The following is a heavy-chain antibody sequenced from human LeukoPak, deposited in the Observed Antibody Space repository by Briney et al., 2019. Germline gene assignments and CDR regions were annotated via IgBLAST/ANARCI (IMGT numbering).Heavy chain of an antibody. V-gene: IGHV4-30-4*01. J-gene: IGHJ4*02. CDR2: IYYSWST. CDR3: ARDRSGIAAD. D-gene: IGHD1-26*01. CDR1: GGSISSGDYY. Sequence: SETLSLTCTVSGGSISSGDYYWSWLRQPPGQGLEWIGYIYYSWSTYYNPSLKSRVTMSVDTSKNQFSLKLSSVTAADTAVFYCARDRSGIAADWGQGILVTVSS.